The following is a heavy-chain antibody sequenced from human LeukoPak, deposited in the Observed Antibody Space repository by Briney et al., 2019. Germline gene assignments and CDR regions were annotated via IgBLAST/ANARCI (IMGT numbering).Heavy chain of an antibody. D-gene: IGHD1-14*01. J-gene: IGHJ3*02. CDR1: GYTFTSYG. Sequence: ASVKVSCKASGYTFTSYGISWVRQAPGQGLEWMGWISAYNGNTNYAQKLQGRVTMTTDTSTSTAYMELRSLRSDDTAVYYCASILNHHDAFDIWGQGTMVTVSS. V-gene: IGHV1-18*01. CDR3: ASILNHHDAFDI. CDR2: ISAYNGNT.